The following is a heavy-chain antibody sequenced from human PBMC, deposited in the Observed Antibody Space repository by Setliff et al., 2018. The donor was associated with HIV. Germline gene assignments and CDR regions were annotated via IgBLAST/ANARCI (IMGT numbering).Heavy chain of an antibody. CDR2: IYHGGTT. CDR1: GYSISSGYY. CDR3: VRDPPLTPTDADHPFDI. V-gene: IGHV4-38-2*02. Sequence: SETLSLTCAVSGYSISSGYYWAWIRQPPGKGLEWIGSIYHGGTTYYNPSLKSRSTISEDTSKNQFSLSLSSVTAADPAVYSCVRDPPLTPTDADHPFDIWGQGTMVTVSS. J-gene: IGHJ3*02. D-gene: IGHD2-21*02.